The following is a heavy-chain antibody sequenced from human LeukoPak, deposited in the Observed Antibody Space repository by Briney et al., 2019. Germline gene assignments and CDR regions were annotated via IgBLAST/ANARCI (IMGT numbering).Heavy chain of an antibody. Sequence: PGGALRLSCAASGFTFSSYGMHWVREGPGDGLEWGALISYDGSNKYYVGSGEGRFTISRDNSKNTLYLQMNSLRAEDKAVYYCPKDRQRFIVGASGGLAGFDYCGLGTLVTVSS. V-gene: IGHV3-30*18. CDR3: PKDRQRFIVGASGGLAGFDY. CDR2: ISYDGSNK. CDR1: GFTFSSYG. J-gene: IGHJ4*02. D-gene: IGHD1-26*01.